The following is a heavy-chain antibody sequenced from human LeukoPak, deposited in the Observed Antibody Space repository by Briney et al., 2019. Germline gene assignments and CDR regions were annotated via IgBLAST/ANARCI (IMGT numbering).Heavy chain of an antibody. CDR3: AKGRLDCSSTSCYVYFDY. J-gene: IGHJ4*02. Sequence: GGSLRLSCAASGFTFSSYGMHWVRQAPGKGLEWVAFIRYDGSNKYYADSVKGRFTISRDNSKNTLYLQMNSLRAEDTAVYYCAKGRLDCSSTSCYVYFDYWGQGTLVTVSS. CDR2: IRYDGSNK. CDR1: GFTFSSYG. D-gene: IGHD2-2*01. V-gene: IGHV3-30*02.